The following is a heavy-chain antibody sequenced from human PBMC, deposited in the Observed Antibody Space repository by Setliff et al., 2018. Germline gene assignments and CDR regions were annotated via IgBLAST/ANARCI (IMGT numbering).Heavy chain of an antibody. CDR3: AKLRVVVTATIDD. V-gene: IGHV1-18*01. CDR2: ISAYNGNT. J-gene: IGHJ4*02. Sequence: ASVKVSCKASGYTFTNYGLSWVRQTPGQGLEWMGWISAYNGNTNYAQKLQGRVTVTTDTSTSTVYMELRSLRSDDTAVYYCAKLRVVVTATIDDWGQGTLVTVSS. CDR1: GYTFTNYG. D-gene: IGHD2-15*01.